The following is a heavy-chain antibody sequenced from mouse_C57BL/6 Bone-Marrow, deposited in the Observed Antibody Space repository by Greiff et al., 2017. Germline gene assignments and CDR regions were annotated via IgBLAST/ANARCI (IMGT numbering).Heavy chain of an antibody. CDR2: IRNKANGYTT. CDR3: ARYTTVVGDWYFDV. D-gene: IGHD1-1*01. CDR1: GFTFTDYY. J-gene: IGHJ1*03. Sequence: EVMLVESGGGLVQPGGSLSLSCAASGFTFTDYYMSWVRQPPGKALEWLGFIRNKANGYTTEYSASVKGRFTISRDNSQCILYLQMNALRAEDSATYYCARYTTVVGDWYFDVWGTGTTVTVSS. V-gene: IGHV7-3*01.